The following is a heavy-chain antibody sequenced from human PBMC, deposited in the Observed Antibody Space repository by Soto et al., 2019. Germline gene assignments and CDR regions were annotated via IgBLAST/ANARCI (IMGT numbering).Heavy chain of an antibody. CDR1: GYSFSDYW. V-gene: IGHV5-51*01. CDR3: ALLPVPGLGEYGDYYYDYDMDV. CDR2: IYPGDSDT. D-gene: IGHD4-17*01. Sequence: GESLKISCKASGYSFSDYWIGWVRQMPGRGLEWMGIIYPGDSDTRYSASFQGQVTISADKSISTTFLQWSSLKASDTAMYYCALLPVPGLGEYGDYYYDYDMDVWGQGTTVTVSS. J-gene: IGHJ6*02.